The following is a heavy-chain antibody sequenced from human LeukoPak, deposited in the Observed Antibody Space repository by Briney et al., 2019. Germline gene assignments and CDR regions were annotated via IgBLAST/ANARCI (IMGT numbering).Heavy chain of an antibody. CDR1: GGTFSSYA. CDR2: IIPIFGTA. V-gene: IGHV1-69*06. J-gene: IGHJ6*03. CDR3: ARDRKWEAGYYYYYMDV. Sequence: ASVKVSCKASGGTFSSYAISWVRQAPGQGLEWMGGIIPIFGTANYAQKFQGRVTITADKSTSTAYMELSSLRSEDTAVYYCARDRKWEAGYYYYYMDVWGKGTTVTVSS. D-gene: IGHD1-26*01.